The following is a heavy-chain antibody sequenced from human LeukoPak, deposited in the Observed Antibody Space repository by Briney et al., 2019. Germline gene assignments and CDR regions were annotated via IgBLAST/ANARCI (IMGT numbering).Heavy chain of an antibody. CDR2: ISSSSSYI. V-gene: IGHV3-21*01. Sequence: GSLRLSCAASGFTFSSYSMNWVRQAPGKGLEWVSSISSSSSYIYYADSVKGRFTISRDNAKNSLYLQMNSLRAEDTAVYYCARDLAAYGGNDDFDYWGQGTLVTVSS. D-gene: IGHD4-23*01. CDR3: ARDLAAYGGNDDFDY. J-gene: IGHJ4*02. CDR1: GFTFSSYS.